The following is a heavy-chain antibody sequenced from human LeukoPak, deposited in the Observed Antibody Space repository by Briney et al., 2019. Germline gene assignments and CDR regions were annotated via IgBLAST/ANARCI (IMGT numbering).Heavy chain of an antibody. Sequence: SETLSLTCTVSGXSISSSYWSWIRQPAGKGLEWIGRFYTSGSANYNPSLKSRVSMSVDTSKNQLSLKLTSVTAADTAVYYCARGSNWGDYWGQGTLVTVSS. J-gene: IGHJ4*02. V-gene: IGHV4-4*07. CDR1: GXSISSSY. CDR2: FYTSGSA. CDR3: ARGSNWGDY. D-gene: IGHD7-27*01.